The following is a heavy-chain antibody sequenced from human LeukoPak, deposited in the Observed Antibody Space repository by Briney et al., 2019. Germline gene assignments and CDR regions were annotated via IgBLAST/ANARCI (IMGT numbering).Heavy chain of an antibody. CDR2: I. Sequence: GGSLRLSCSASGFTFSSYSMNWVRQAPGKGLEWVSYIKGRFTISRDNAKNSLYLQMNSLRAEDTAVYYCSRGPPSNSAAFGPKEYFQHWGQGTLVTVSS. V-gene: IGHV3-48*01. CDR1: GFTFSSYS. D-gene: IGHD6-13*01. CDR3: SRGPPSNSAAFGPKEYFQH. J-gene: IGHJ1*01.